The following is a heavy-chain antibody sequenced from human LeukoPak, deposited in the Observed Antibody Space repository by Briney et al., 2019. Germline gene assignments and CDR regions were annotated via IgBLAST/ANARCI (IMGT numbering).Heavy chain of an antibody. D-gene: IGHD3-10*02. CDR3: AKVAPYGNYVFDR. Sequence: GESLRLSCAASGFSFSSYAMSWVRQAPGKGLEWVSGLSVSGSSTYFADSVKGRFTISRDNSKNTLYLQMNSLGAEDTAVYYCAKVAPYGNYVFDRWGQGTLVTVSS. V-gene: IGHV3-23*01. CDR2: LSVSGSST. J-gene: IGHJ4*02. CDR1: GFSFSSYA.